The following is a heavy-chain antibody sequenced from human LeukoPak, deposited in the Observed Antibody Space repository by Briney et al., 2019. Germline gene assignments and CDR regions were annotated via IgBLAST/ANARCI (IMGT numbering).Heavy chain of an antibody. Sequence: SETLSLTCAVSGGSFRGYSWTWVRQPPGKGQEWIGEMNQSGGTDYNPSLKSRVTISVDTSKNQFTLKLTSVTAADTAVYYCARGDVGPRLQNWGQGTLVTVSS. CDR2: MNQSGGT. D-gene: IGHD6-6*01. CDR3: ARGDVGPRLQN. CDR1: GGSFRGYS. V-gene: IGHV4-34*01. J-gene: IGHJ4*02.